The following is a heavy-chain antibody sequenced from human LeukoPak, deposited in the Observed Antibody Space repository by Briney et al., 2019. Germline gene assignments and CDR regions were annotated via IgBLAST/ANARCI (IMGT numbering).Heavy chain of an antibody. J-gene: IGHJ3*02. D-gene: IGHD3-3*01. V-gene: IGHV4-59*12. CDR3: ARDRRYYDFWSGSRAFDDAFDI. CDR2: IYYSGST. CDR1: GGSISSYY. Sequence: MSSETLSLTCTVSGGSISSYYWSWIRQPPGKGLEWNGYIYYSGSTNYNPSLKSRVTISVDTSKNQFSLKLSSVTAADTAVYYCARDRRYYDFWSGSRAFDDAFDIWGQGTMVTVSS.